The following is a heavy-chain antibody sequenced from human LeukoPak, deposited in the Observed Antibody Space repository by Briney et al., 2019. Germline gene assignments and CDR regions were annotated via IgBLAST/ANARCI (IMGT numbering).Heavy chain of an antibody. Sequence: PGGSLRLSCAASGLTFSNYGMHWVRQAPGKGLEWVAAISYDGSNKDYADSVKGRFTISRDNSKNMLFVQMNSLRAEDTAVYYCAKDRGEQWLVYAFDIWGQGTMVTVSS. J-gene: IGHJ3*02. CDR1: GLTFSNYG. CDR2: ISYDGSNK. D-gene: IGHD6-19*01. CDR3: AKDRGEQWLVYAFDI. V-gene: IGHV3-30*18.